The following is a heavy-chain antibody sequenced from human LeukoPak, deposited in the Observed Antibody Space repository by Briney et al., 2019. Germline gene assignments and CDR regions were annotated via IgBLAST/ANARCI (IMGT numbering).Heavy chain of an antibody. CDR3: ARGQSYGSGSYYEDYFDY. V-gene: IGHV4-39*07. D-gene: IGHD3-10*01. CDR1: GGSISSSSYY. J-gene: IGHJ4*02. CDR2: IYYSGNT. Sequence: SETLSLTCTVSGGSISSSSYYWGWIRQPPGKGLEWIGSIYYSGNTYYNPSLKSRVTISVDTSKNQFSLKLSSVTAADTAVYYCARGQSYGSGSYYEDYFDYWGQGTLVTVSS.